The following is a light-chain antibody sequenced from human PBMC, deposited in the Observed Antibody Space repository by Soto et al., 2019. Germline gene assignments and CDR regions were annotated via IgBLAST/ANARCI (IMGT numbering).Light chain of an antibody. J-gene: IGKJ1*01. V-gene: IGKV1-39*01. Sequence: DIQMTQSPSSLSASVGDRVTITCRASQSISSYLNWYQQKPGKAPKLLIYAASSLQSGVPSRFSGSGSGTDFTLTISRLQPEDFATYYCQQSYSTPLPFGQGTNVEIK. CDR1: QSISSY. CDR2: AAS. CDR3: QQSYSTPLP.